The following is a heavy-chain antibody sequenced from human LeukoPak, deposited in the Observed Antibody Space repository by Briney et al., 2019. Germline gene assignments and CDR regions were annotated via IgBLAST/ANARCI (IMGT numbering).Heavy chain of an antibody. D-gene: IGHD2-2*01. CDR3: ARDRYCASSTCPGAFDL. CDR1: GLTLNYDW. V-gene: IGHV3-15*01. J-gene: IGHJ3*01. Sequence: GGSLRLSCAASGLTLNYDWMTWVRPAPGKGLEWVGRIKSISDGETRDYAAPVKGRFTMPRDDSRNTVYLQMSSLKTEDTAVYYCARDRYCASSTCPGAFDLWGQGTVVTVSS. CDR2: IKSISDGETR.